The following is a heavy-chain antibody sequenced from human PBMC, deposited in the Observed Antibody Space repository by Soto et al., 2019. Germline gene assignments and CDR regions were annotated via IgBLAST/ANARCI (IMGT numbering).Heavy chain of an antibody. CDR1: GFTFTSSA. D-gene: IGHD3-3*01. J-gene: IGHJ6*02. CDR3: AAAGATYYDFWSGYSRVPYGMDV. Sequence: ASVKASCKASGFTFTSSALQWVRQARGQRLEWIGWIVVGSGNTNYAQKFQERVTITRDMSTSTAYMELSSLRSEDTAVYYCAAAGATYYDFWSGYSRVPYGMDVWGQGTTVTVSS. V-gene: IGHV1-58*01. CDR2: IVVGSGNT.